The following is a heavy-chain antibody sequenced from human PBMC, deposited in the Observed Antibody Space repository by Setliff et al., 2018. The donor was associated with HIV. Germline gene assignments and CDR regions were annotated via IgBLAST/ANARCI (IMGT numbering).Heavy chain of an antibody. Sequence: KPSETLSLTCTVSGGSIISSTYYWGWIRQPPGKGLEWIGSIYHSGSTYYNPSLKSRVTISVDTSKNQFSLKLSSVTAADTAVYHCARRNSGWYDAFDIWGQGTMVTVSS. CDR2: IYHSGST. CDR3: ARRNSGWYDAFDI. CDR1: GGSIISSTYY. V-gene: IGHV4-39*07. D-gene: IGHD6-19*01. J-gene: IGHJ3*02.